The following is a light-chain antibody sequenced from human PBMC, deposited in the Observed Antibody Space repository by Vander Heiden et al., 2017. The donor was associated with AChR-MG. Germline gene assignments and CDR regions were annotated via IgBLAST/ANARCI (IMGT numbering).Light chain of an antibody. J-gene: IGKJ1*01. CDR3: QQLGT. Sequence: EIVLTQSPGTLSLSPGERATLSCRASQSVSSSYLAWYQQKPGQAPRLLIDGASSRATGIPDRFSGSGSGTDFTLTISRLEPEDFAVYYCQQLGTFGQGTKVEIK. CDR1: QSVSSSY. CDR2: GAS. V-gene: IGKV3-20*01.